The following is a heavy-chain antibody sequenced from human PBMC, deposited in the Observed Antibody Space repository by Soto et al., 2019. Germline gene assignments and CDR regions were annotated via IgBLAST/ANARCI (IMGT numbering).Heavy chain of an antibody. CDR3: ARGYSPPGYCSSTSCNAEYFQH. Sequence: QVQLQQWGAGLLKPSETLSLTCAVYGGSFSGYYWSWIRQPPGKGLEWIGEINHSGSTNYNPSLKGRVTISVDTSKNQFSLKLSSVTAADTAVYYCARGYSPPGYCSSTSCNAEYFQHWGQGTLVTVSS. J-gene: IGHJ1*01. V-gene: IGHV4-34*01. D-gene: IGHD2-2*01. CDR2: INHSGST. CDR1: GGSFSGYY.